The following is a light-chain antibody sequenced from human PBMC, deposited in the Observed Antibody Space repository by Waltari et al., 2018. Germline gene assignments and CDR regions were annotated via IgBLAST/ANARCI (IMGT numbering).Light chain of an antibody. J-gene: IGKJ4*01. CDR3: QQYDGEVVT. CDR2: GTS. V-gene: IGKV3-20*01. CDR1: QSVTSIS. Sequence: IVLTQSPGTLSLSPGDRDTLSCSASQSVTSISLTWYQHKLGQAPRLLIYGTSSRATGIPDRFSGSGSGTDVTLTISRLEPEDFAVYYCQQYDGEVVTFGGGTKVEI.